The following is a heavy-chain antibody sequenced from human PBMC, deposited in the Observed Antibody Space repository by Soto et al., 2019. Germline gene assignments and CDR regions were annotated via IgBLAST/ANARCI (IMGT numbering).Heavy chain of an antibody. CDR2: VYYSGTT. CDR3: ARLLHCKTTSCYFDY. V-gene: IGHV4-39*01. J-gene: IGHJ4*02. CDR1: GGSISSSSYY. Sequence: QLQLQESGPGLVKPSETLSLTCTVSGGSISSSSYYWAWVRQPPGKGLEWIGSVYYSGTTYYNPSLKSRVTSSEDTSKNQFSLKLSSVTAADTAVFYCARLLHCKTTSCYFDYWGQGTLVTVSS. D-gene: IGHD2-2*01.